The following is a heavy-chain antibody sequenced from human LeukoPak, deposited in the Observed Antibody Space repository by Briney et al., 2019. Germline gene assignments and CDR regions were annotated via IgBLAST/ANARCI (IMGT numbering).Heavy chain of an antibody. J-gene: IGHJ4*02. D-gene: IGHD4-17*01. CDR1: GFTFSSYS. Sequence: PGGSLRLSCAASGFTFSSYSMNWVRQAPGKGLEWVSSISSSSSYIYYADSMKGRFTISRDNAKNSLYLQMNSLRAEDTAVYYCAKHSMDYGDYVGEDYWGQGTLVTVSS. V-gene: IGHV3-21*01. CDR2: ISSSSSYI. CDR3: AKHSMDYGDYVGEDY.